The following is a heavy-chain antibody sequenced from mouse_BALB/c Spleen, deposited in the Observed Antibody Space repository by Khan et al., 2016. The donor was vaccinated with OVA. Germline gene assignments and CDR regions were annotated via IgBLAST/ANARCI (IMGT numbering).Heavy chain of an antibody. Sequence: VXLVESGGDLVKPGGSLKLSCAASGFTFSTYGMSWVRQTPDKRLEWVATVSTGGGYTYYPDSVKGRFTISRDNAKNTLYLQMSRLKSEDTAMFYCAWLAYYYDSGGFAYWGQGTLVTVSA. CDR1: GFTFSTYG. V-gene: IGHV5-6*01. CDR2: VSTGGGYT. J-gene: IGHJ3*01. D-gene: IGHD1-1*01. CDR3: AWLAYYYDSGGFAY.